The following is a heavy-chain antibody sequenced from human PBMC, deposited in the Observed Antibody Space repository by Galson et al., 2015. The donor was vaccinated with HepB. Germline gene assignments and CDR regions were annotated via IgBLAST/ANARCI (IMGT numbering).Heavy chain of an antibody. J-gene: IGHJ4*02. V-gene: IGHV4-34*01. CDR3: ARFHGISITGQFDY. Sequence: ETLSLTCAAYGGSFSGSYWSWVRQPPKKGLEWIGEIDHSGTAHYSPSLRSRVTISIDTSKNQFSLSLISVTAADTAVYFCARFHGISITGQFDYWGQGILVTVSS. CDR1: GGSFSGSY. CDR2: IDHSGTA. D-gene: IGHD3-3*01.